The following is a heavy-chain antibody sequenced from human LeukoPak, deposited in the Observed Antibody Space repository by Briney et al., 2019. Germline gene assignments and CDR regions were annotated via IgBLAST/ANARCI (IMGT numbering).Heavy chain of an antibody. D-gene: IGHD1-26*01. J-gene: IGHJ5*02. V-gene: IGHV1-46*01. CDR1: GYTFTSYY. CDR2: INPTGDST. Sequence: ASVKVSCKASGYTFTSYYMHWVRQAPGQGLEWMGLINPTGDSTGYAQKFQGRVTMTRDMSTSTDFMELSSLRSGDTAVYYCARDNSVGDNAWWFDPWGQGTLVTVSS. CDR3: ARDNSVGDNAWWFDP.